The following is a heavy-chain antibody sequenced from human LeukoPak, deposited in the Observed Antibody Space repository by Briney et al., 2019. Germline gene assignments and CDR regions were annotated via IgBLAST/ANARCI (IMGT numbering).Heavy chain of an antibody. D-gene: IGHD2-15*01. V-gene: IGHV3-30*01. CDR2: ISNNGTNK. Sequence: GGSLRLSCAASGFSFSYYAMPWVRQAPGMGLEWVAVISNNGTNKYYADSVKGRFTISRDNSKNTLYLQMNSLRAEDTAVYYCARSTGDCSGGTCYSDFDCWGQGTLVTVSS. CDR1: GFSFSYYA. J-gene: IGHJ4*02. CDR3: ARSTGDCSGGTCYSDFDC.